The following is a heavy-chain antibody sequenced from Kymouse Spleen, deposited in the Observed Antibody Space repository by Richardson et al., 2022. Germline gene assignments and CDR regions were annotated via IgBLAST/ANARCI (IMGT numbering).Heavy chain of an antibody. CDR3: AKGRFLEWLSTFDY. J-gene: IGHJ4*02. Sequence: QVQLVESGGGVVQPGRSLRLSCAASGFTFSSYGMHWVRQAPGKGLEWVAVISYDGSNKYYADSVKGRFTISRDNSKNTLYLQMNSLRAEDTAVYYCAKGRFLEWLSTFDYWGQGTLVTVSS. CDR1: GFTFSSYG. D-gene: IGHD3-3*01. CDR2: ISYDGSNK. V-gene: IGHV3-30*18.